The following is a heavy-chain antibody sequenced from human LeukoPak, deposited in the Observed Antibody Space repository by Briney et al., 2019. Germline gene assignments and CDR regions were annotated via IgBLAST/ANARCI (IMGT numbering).Heavy chain of an antibody. V-gene: IGHV1-58*01. CDR2: IVVGSGNT. D-gene: IGHD1-26*01. Sequence: GASVKVSCKASGFTFTSSAAQWVRQARGQRLEWIGWIVVGSGNTNYAQKFQERVTITRDMSTSTAYMELSSLRSEDTAVYYCAADSGSGSYLSAFDIWGQGTMVTVSS. J-gene: IGHJ3*02. CDR3: AADSGSGSYLSAFDI. CDR1: GFTFTSSA.